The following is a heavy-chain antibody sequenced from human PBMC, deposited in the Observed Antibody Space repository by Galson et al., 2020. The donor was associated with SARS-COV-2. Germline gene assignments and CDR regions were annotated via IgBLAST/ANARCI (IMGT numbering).Heavy chain of an antibody. V-gene: IGHV2-70*01. J-gene: IGHJ4*02. CDR3: ARMKWELLVPLYFDF. CDR1: GFSLSTSGMC. Sequence: SGPTLVKPTQTLTLTCTFSGFSLSTSGMCVSWIRQPPGKALEWLALIDWDDDKYYSTSLKTRLTISKDTSKNQVVLTMTNMDPVDTATYYWARMKWELLVPLYFDFWGQGTLVTVSA. D-gene: IGHD1-26*01. CDR2: IDWDDDK.